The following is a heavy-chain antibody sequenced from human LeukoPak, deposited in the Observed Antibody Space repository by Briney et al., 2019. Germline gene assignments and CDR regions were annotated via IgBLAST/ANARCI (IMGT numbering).Heavy chain of an antibody. CDR2: INHSGTT. V-gene: IGHV4-34*01. CDR3: ARRYSGSYGLYSHHSMDV. D-gene: IGHD1-26*01. CDR1: GGSFSGYY. J-gene: IGHJ6*03. Sequence: SETLSLTCAVYGGSFSGYYWSWIRQPPGKGLEWIGEINHSGTTNYNSSLKSRVAVSVDTSKNQFSLKLSSVTAADKAVYYCARRYSGSYGLYSHHSMDVWGKGTTVTISS.